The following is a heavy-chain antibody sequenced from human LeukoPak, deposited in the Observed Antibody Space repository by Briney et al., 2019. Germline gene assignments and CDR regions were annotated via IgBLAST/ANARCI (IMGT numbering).Heavy chain of an antibody. Sequence: GGSLRLSCAASGFTFSSYWMSWVRQAPGKGLEWVSVIYSGGSTYYADSVKGRFTISRDNSKNTLYLQMNSLRAEDTAVYYCARVSGIAVAGTYDYWGQGTLVTVSS. CDR2: IYSGGST. D-gene: IGHD6-19*01. CDR3: ARVSGIAVAGTYDY. J-gene: IGHJ4*02. V-gene: IGHV3-66*01. CDR1: GFTFSSYW.